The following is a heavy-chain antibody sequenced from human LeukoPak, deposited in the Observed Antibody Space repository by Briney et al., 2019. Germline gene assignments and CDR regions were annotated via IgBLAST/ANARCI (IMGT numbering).Heavy chain of an antibody. D-gene: IGHD1-26*01. CDR1: GGSISSYY. CDR3: ARHRWELSLQY. J-gene: IGHJ4*02. CDR2: IYYSGST. Sequence: SETLSLTCTVSGGSISSYYWSWIRQPPGKGLEWIGYIYYSGSTNYNPSLKSRVTISIDTSKNQFSLKLSSVTAADTAVYYSARHRWELSLQYWGQGTLVTVSS. V-gene: IGHV4-59*08.